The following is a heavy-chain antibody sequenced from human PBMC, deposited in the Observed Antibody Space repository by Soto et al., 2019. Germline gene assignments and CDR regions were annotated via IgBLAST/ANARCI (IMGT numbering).Heavy chain of an antibody. CDR3: AKDQKLGLRFTPCDH. V-gene: IGHV3-23*01. D-gene: IGHD4-17*01. J-gene: IGHJ4*02. Sequence: PGGSLRLSCAASGFTFSSYAMSWVRQAPGKGLEWVSAISGSGGSTYYADSVKGRFTISRDNSKNTLYLQMNSLRAEDTAVYYCAKDQKLGLRFTPCDHRGPTTLATVSS. CDR2: ISGSGGST. CDR1: GFTFSSYA.